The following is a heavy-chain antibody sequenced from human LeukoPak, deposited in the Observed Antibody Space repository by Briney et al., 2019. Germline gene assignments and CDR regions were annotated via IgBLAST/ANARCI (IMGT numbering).Heavy chain of an antibody. CDR2: ISYDGSNK. J-gene: IGHJ6*02. CDR1: GFTFSSYA. Sequence: GGSLRLSCAASGFTFSSYAMHWVRQAPGKGLEWVAVISYDGSNKYYADYVKGRFTISRDNSKNTLYLQMNSLRAEDTAVYYCARDTYYDFWSGYHNYYYYGMDVWGQGTTVTVSS. CDR3: ARDTYYDFWSGYHNYYYYGMDV. V-gene: IGHV3-30-3*01. D-gene: IGHD3-3*01.